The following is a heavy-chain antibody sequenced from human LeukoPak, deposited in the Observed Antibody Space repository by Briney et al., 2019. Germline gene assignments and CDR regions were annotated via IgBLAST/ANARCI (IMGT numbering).Heavy chain of an antibody. CDR1: GDSMDTSSFY. Sequence: SETLSLTCTVSGDSMDTSSFYWGWVRQPPGKGLEWIASISPSGRTYSNPSLKSRVTISLDTSKNQFSLKLNSVTAADTAVYYCARKGDVWGKGTTVTVSS. V-gene: IGHV4-39*07. CDR2: ISPSGRT. CDR3: ARKGDV. J-gene: IGHJ6*04.